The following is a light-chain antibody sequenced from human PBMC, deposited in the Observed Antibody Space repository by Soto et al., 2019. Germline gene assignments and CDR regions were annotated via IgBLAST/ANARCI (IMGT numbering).Light chain of an antibody. Sequence: EIVLTQSPATLSLSPCERAALSSRASQSVSSDLAWYHQKPGQAPRLLIYGASTRATGIPARFSGSGSGTEFTLTINSLQSEDFAVYYCQQYNNWPRTFGQGTKV. CDR1: QSVSSD. V-gene: IGKV3-15*01. J-gene: IGKJ1*01. CDR3: QQYNNWPRT. CDR2: GAS.